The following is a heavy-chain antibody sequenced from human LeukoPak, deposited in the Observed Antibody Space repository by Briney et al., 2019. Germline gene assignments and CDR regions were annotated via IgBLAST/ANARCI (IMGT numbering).Heavy chain of an antibody. D-gene: IGHD2-21*02. Sequence: SVKVSCKASGGTFSSYAISWVRQAPGQGLEWMGRIIPILGIANYAQKFQGRVTITADKSTSTAYMELSSLRSEDTAVYYCARGISLKVTGLGMDVWGQGTTVTVSS. CDR3: ARGISLKVTGLGMDV. CDR2: IIPILGIA. J-gene: IGHJ6*02. V-gene: IGHV1-69*04. CDR1: GGTFSSYA.